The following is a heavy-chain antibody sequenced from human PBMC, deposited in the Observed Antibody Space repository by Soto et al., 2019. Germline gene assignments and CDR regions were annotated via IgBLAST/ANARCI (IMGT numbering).Heavy chain of an antibody. J-gene: IGHJ6*02. CDR1: GFTFSSYG. CDR2: ISYDGSNK. D-gene: IGHD6-13*01. Sequence: QVQLVESGGGVVQPGRSLRLSCAASGFTFSSYGMHWVRQAPGKGLEWVAVISYDGSNKYYADNVHSRLNISRDNSKITLYLQMKSRTDEDTAVYYGAKDRLAAAGRSHYCGMAVWGQGTTVTDSS. CDR3: AKDRLAAAGRSHYCGMAV. V-gene: IGHV3-30*18.